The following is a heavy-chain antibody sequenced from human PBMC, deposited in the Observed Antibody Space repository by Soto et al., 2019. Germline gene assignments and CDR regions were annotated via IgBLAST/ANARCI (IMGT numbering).Heavy chain of an antibody. Sequence: VSCKASGFTFPISAMQWVRQARGQRLEWIGWIVVGSGNTNYAQKFQERVTITRDMSTSTAYMELSSLRSEDTAVYYCAAGSLWFGELFSFAFDIWGQGTMVTVSS. D-gene: IGHD3-10*01. CDR1: GFTFPISA. CDR3: AAGSLWFGELFSFAFDI. J-gene: IGHJ3*02. V-gene: IGHV1-58*02. CDR2: IVVGSGNT.